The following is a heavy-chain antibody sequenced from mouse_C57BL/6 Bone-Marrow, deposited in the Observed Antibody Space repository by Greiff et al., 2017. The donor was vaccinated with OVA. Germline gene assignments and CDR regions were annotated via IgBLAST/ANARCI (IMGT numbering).Heavy chain of an antibody. CDR2: IRSKSNNYAT. CDR1: GFSFNTYA. V-gene: IGHV10-1*01. J-gene: IGHJ4*01. CDR3: VRTAQATAMDY. Sequence: EVQVVESGGGLVQPKGSLKLSCAASGFSFNTYAMNWVRQAPGKGLEWVARIRSKSNNYATYYADSVKDRFTISRDDSESMLYLQMNNLKTEDTARYYCVRTAQATAMDYWGQGTSVTVSS. D-gene: IGHD3-2*02.